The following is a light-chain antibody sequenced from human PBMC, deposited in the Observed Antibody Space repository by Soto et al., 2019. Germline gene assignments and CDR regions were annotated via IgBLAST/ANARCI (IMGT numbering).Light chain of an antibody. Sequence: DIQMTQSPSTLSASVGDRVTITCRASQSISSWLAWYQQKPGKAPKILIYDASSLKSGVPSRFSGSRSGTEFNLTISSLQPDDFATYYCQQYNSYGFTFGGGTKVEIK. CDR3: QQYNSYGFT. CDR2: DAS. J-gene: IGKJ4*01. CDR1: QSISSW. V-gene: IGKV1-5*01.